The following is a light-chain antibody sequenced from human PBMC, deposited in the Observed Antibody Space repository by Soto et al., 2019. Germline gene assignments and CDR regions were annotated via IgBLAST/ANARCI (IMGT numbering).Light chain of an antibody. V-gene: IGLV1-51*01. CDR1: SSNMGNNY. J-gene: IGLJ2*01. Sequence: QSVLTQPPSVSAAPGQKVTISCSGSSSNMGNNYVSWYQQLPGTAPKLLIYENNKRPSGIPDRFSGSKSGTSATLCITGLQTGDEADYYCGTWDSRLSAVVFGGGTKLTGL. CDR3: GTWDSRLSAVV. CDR2: ENN.